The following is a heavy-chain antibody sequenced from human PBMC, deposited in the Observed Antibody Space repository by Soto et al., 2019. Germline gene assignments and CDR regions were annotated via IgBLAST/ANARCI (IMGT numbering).Heavy chain of an antibody. D-gene: IGHD3-10*01. V-gene: IGHV3-7*03. CDR3: ARGLYDPGSYYMNWFDP. Sequence: EVQLVESGGGLVQPGGSLRLSCAASGFTFSSYWMSWVRQAPGKGLEWVANIKQDGSEKYYVDSVKGRFTISRDNAKNSLYLQMNSLRAEDTAVYYCARGLYDPGSYYMNWFDPWGQGTLVTVSS. CDR2: IKQDGSEK. CDR1: GFTFSSYW. J-gene: IGHJ5*02.